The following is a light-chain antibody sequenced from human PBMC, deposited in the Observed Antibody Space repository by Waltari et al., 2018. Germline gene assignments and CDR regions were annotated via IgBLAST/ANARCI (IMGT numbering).Light chain of an antibody. Sequence: EIVLTQSPGTLSLSPGERATLSCRASQSVGKYLAWYQQKPGQAPRLLSYDASTRATGIPDMFSGSWSGTDFSLTISRLEPEDFAVYYCQKYVNLPATFGQGTKVEI. CDR1: QSVGKY. CDR2: DAS. CDR3: QKYVNLPAT. J-gene: IGKJ1*01. V-gene: IGKV3-20*01.